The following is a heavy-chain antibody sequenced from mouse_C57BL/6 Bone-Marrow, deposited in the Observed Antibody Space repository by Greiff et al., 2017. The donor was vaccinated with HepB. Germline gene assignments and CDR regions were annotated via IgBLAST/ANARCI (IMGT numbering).Heavy chain of an antibody. CDR3: ARDDGGWDY. CDR2: INYDGSST. Sequence: EVMLVESEGGLVQPGSSMKLSCTASGFTFSDYYMAWVRQVPEKGLEWVANINYDGSSTYYLDSLKSRFIISRDNAKNILYLQMSSLKSEDTATYYCARDDGGWDYWGQGTTLTVSS. V-gene: IGHV5-16*01. CDR1: GFTFSDYY. J-gene: IGHJ2*01. D-gene: IGHD1-1*02.